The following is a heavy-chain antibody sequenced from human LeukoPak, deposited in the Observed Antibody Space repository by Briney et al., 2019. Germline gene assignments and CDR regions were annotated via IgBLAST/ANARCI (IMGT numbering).Heavy chain of an antibody. CDR3: ARDKYGATDYFDY. CDR2: IYYSGST. J-gene: IGHJ4*02. D-gene: IGHD2/OR15-2a*01. V-gene: IGHV4-61*01. CDR1: GGSVNSGSYY. Sequence: PSETLSLTCTVSGGSVNSGSYYWNWIRQPPGKGLEWIGYIYYSGSTKYNPSLKSRVSISVDTSKNQFSLKLSSVTAADTAVYYCARDKYGATDYFDYWGLGTLVTVSS.